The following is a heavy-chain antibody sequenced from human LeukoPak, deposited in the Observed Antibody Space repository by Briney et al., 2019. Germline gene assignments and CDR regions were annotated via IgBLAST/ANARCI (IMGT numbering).Heavy chain of an antibody. CDR3: ARVYSGYDSTVGY. J-gene: IGHJ4*02. D-gene: IGHD5-12*01. CDR2: ISSSSSYI. V-gene: IGHV3-21*01. CDR1: GFTFSSYS. Sequence: GGSLRLSCAASGFTFSSYSMNWVRQAPGKGLEWVSSISSSSSYIYYADSVKGRFTISRDNAKNSLYLQMNSLRAEDTAVYYCARVYSGYDSTVGYWGQGTLVTISS.